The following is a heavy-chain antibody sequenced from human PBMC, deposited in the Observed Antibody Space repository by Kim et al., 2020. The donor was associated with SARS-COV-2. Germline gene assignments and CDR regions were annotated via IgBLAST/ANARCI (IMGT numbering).Heavy chain of an antibody. Sequence: GGSLRLSCAASGFTFSSYDMHWVRQATGKGLEWVSAIGNAGDTYYPGSVKGRFTISRENAKNSLYLQMNSLRAGDTAVYYCARGPYSSGWYFDYWGQGTLVTVSS. CDR3: ARGPYSSGWYFDY. CDR2: IGNAGDT. CDR1: GFTFSSYD. D-gene: IGHD6-19*01. J-gene: IGHJ4*02. V-gene: IGHV3-13*04.